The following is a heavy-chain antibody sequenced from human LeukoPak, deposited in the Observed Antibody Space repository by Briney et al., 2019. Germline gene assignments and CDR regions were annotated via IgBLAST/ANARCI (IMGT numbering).Heavy chain of an antibody. CDR3: ARWYGALYYFDY. V-gene: IGHV3-21*01. Sequence: GGPLRLSCAASGFTFSTYSMNWVRQAPGKGLEWVSCISSSGSYIYYADSVKGRFTISRDTARNSLYLQMDSLRAEDTAVYYCARWYGALYYFDYWGQGTLVTVSS. CDR2: ISSSGSYI. CDR1: GFTFSTYS. D-gene: IGHD3-10*01. J-gene: IGHJ4*02.